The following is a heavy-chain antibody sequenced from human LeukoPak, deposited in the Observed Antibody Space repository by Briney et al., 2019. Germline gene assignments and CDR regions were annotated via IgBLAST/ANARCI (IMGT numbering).Heavy chain of an antibody. CDR2: IKQDGGEK. CDR3: TKCHGRICRGTAHGLNF. CDR1: GFSFSTYC. D-gene: IGHD2-15*01. J-gene: IGHJ6*04. Sequence: GGSLRLSCTASGFSFSTYCTGWFRQAPGKGLEWVANIKQDGGEKYYLGSVKGRFTISRDNAESSLYLHMNSLRAEDTAVYYCTKCHGRICRGTAHGLNFWGRGNMVTVSS. V-gene: IGHV3-7*02.